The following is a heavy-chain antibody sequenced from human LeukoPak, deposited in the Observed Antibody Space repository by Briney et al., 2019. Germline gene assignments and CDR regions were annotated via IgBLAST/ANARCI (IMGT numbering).Heavy chain of an antibody. CDR2: IGGRSNDI. D-gene: IGHD4-17*01. J-gene: IGHJ4*02. V-gene: IGHV3-48*01. Sequence: PGGSLRLSCAASGFTFSDYNMIWVRQAPGKGPEWVSFIGGRSNDIFYADSVKGRFTISRDNAKNSLYLQMNSLRAEDAAMYYCAKLEYGDYDDYWGQGTLVTVSS. CDR1: GFTFSDYN. CDR3: AKLEYGDYDDY.